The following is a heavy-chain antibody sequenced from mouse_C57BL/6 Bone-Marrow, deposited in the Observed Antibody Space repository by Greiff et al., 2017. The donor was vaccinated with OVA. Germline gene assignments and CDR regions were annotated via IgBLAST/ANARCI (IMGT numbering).Heavy chain of an antibody. V-gene: IGHV14-2*01. CDR3: ARGGAMDY. Sequence: EVQLQQSGAELVKPGASVKLSCTASGFNIKDYYMHWVKQRTEQGLEWIGRIDPEDGETKYAPKFQGKATITADTSSNTAYLQISSLTSEDTAVYYCARGGAMDYWGQGTSVTVSS. CDR2: IDPEDGET. J-gene: IGHJ4*01. CDR1: GFNIKDYY.